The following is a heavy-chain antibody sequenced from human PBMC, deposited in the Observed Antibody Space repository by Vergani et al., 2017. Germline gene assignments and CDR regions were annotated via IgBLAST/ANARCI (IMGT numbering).Heavy chain of an antibody. CDR1: GCSLSSGGYS. Sequence: QLQLQESGSGLVKPSQTLSLTCAVSGCSLSSGGYSWSWIRPPPGKGLEWIGYIDYSGSTYYNPSLKSRVTISVDTSKNPFSLKLSSVTAADTAVYYCARENSSGWYGIDYWGQGTLVTVSS. CDR2: IDYSGST. CDR3: ARENSSGWYGIDY. J-gene: IGHJ4*02. D-gene: IGHD6-19*01. V-gene: IGHV4-30-2*05.